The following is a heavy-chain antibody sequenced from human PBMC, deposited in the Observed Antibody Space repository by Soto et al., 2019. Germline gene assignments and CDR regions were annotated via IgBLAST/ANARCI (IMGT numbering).Heavy chain of an antibody. CDR1: GLTFSSYA. V-gene: IGHV3-64D*06. J-gene: IGHJ3*02. CDR2: ISSNGGST. Sequence: GGSLRLSCSASGLTFSSYAMHWVRQAPGKGLEYVSAISSNGGSTYYADSVKGRFTISRDNSKNTLYLQMNSLRAEDTALYYCAKSRDRDYYHAFDIWGQGTMVTVSS. D-gene: IGHD1-26*01. CDR3: AKSRDRDYYHAFDI.